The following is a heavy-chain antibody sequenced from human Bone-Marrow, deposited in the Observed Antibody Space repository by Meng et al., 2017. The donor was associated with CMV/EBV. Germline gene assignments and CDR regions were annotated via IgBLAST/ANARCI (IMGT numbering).Heavy chain of an antibody. Sequence: SVKVSCKASGGTFSSYTISWVRQAPGQGLEWMGRIIPILGIANYAQKFQGRVTITADKSTSTAYIELSSLRSEDTAVYYCVVVPAASNYYYGMDVWGQGTTVTVSS. CDR1: GGTFSSYT. D-gene: IGHD2-2*01. CDR3: VVVPAASNYYYGMDV. J-gene: IGHJ6*02. CDR2: IIPILGIA. V-gene: IGHV1-69*02.